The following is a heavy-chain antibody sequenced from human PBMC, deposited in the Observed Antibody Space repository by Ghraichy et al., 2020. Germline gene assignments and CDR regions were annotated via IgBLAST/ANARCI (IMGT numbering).Heavy chain of an antibody. D-gene: IGHD1-26*01. V-gene: IGHV3-23*01. CDR3: AKDWADSMVVGWSNGMDV. CDR1: GFTFSSYV. J-gene: IGHJ6*02. Sequence: GGSLRLSCTASGFTFSSYVMSWVRQAPGKGLEWVSGISGSGSSTYHADSVKGRFTISRDNSKNSLYLQMNSLRAGDTAVYYCAKDWADSMVVGWSNGMDVWGQGTTVTGSS. CDR2: ISGSGSST.